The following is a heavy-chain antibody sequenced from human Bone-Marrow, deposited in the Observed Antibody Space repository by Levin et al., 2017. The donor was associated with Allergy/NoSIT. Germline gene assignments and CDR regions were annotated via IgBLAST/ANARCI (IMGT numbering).Heavy chain of an antibody. V-gene: IGHV1-18*01. CDR3: AKSTGYCRGTSCYVPDS. CDR2: ISPNNGNT. J-gene: IGHJ4*02. CDR1: GYTFTNYG. D-gene: IGHD2-2*01. Sequence: GESLKISCKTSGYTFTNYGLSWVRQAPGQGLEWVGWISPNNGNTEYAQKFQGRVTMTADTSTTTAYMEVRSLTSDDTAIYYCAKSTGYCRGTSCYVPDSWGQGTLVTVSS.